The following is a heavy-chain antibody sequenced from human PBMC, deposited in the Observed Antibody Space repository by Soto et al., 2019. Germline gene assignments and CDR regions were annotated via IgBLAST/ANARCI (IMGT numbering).Heavy chain of an antibody. J-gene: IGHJ6*02. V-gene: IGHV4-59*02. D-gene: IGHD1-1*01. CDR3: TRHAIIPKLQYGMDV. Sequence: PSETLSLTCTVSGGSVSGYYWSWIRQPPGKGLEWIGYIFYGGNTLYSPSLQSRVTVSIDTSKNQLYLKLSSMTAAYTAVYYCTRHAIIPKLQYGMDVWGQGASVTVSS. CDR1: GGSVSGYY. CDR2: IFYGGNT.